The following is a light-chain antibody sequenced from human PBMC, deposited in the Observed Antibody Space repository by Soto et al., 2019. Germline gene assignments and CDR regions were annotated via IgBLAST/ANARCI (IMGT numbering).Light chain of an antibody. J-gene: IGKJ1*01. CDR1: QSVSSN. V-gene: IGKV3-15*01. CDR3: QQYNNWPWT. CDR2: GAS. Sequence: EIVMTQSPATLSVSPGDRATLSCRASQSVSSNLAWYQQKPGQAPRLLIYGASTRATGVPARFSGSGSGTEFTLTISSLQSEDVAVYYCQQYNNWPWTFGQGTKVDIK.